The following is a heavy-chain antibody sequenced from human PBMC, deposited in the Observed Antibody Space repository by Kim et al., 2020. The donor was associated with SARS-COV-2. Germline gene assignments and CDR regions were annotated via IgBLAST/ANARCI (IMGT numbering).Heavy chain of an antibody. Sequence: YYVGSVNGRFTISRDNAKNSLYLQMNSLRAKDTAVYYCARDGHVAAACDYWGQGTLVTVSS. V-gene: IGHV3-7*01. D-gene: IGHD6-13*01. CDR3: ARDGHVAAACDY. J-gene: IGHJ4*02.